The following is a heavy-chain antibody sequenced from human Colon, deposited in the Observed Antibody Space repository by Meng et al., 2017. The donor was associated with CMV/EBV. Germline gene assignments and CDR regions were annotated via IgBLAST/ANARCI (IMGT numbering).Heavy chain of an antibody. CDR2: ISSSGSYI. D-gene: IGHD2-21*01. CDR1: GFTFSNYT. Sequence: GGSLRLSCTASGFTFSNYTVKWVRQAPGKGLEWVSSISSSGSYIYYADSVKGRFTISRDSAKTSVFLQMNNLRAEDTALYYCARDQAGDPLFYYTGPDVWGHGTPVTVSS. V-gene: IGHV3-21*06. J-gene: IGHJ6*02. CDR3: ARDQAGDPLFYYTGPDV.